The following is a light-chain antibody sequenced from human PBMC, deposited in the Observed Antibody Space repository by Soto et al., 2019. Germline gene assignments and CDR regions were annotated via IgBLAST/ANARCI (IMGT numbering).Light chain of an antibody. CDR1: QGISST. V-gene: IGKV1-13*02. CDR2: DAS. CDR3: HQSIG. Sequence: AIQLTQSPSSLSASVGDRVTITCRASQGISSTLAWYQQKPGKAPKLLIYDASSLESGVPSRFSGSGSGTDITLTISSLQPEDFATYYCHQSIGFGQGTRLEIK. J-gene: IGKJ5*01.